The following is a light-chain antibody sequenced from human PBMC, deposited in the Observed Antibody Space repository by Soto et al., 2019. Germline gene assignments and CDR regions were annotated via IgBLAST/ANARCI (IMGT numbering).Light chain of an antibody. CDR2: DVN. V-gene: IGLV2-11*01. CDR3: CSYAGSYSYVV. Sequence: QSALTQPRSVSGSPGQSVTISCTGTTGDIGGNDYVSWYQQHPGKAPKFIIFDVNKRPTGVPDRFSGSKSGNTASLTISGLQADDEADDYCCSYAGSYSYVVFGGGTKLTVL. J-gene: IGLJ2*01. CDR1: TGDIGGNDY.